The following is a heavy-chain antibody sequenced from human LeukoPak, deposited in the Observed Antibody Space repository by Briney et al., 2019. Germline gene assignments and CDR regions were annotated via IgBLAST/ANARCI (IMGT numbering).Heavy chain of an antibody. Sequence: SETLSLTCTVSGYSISSGYYWSWIRQPPGKGLEWIGYIYYSGSTNYNPSLKSRVTISVDTSKNQFSLKLSSVTAADTAVYYCASISDYDILTGYDYWGQGTLVTVSS. D-gene: IGHD3-9*01. CDR2: IYYSGST. J-gene: IGHJ4*02. V-gene: IGHV4-61*01. CDR1: GYSISSGYY. CDR3: ASISDYDILTGYDY.